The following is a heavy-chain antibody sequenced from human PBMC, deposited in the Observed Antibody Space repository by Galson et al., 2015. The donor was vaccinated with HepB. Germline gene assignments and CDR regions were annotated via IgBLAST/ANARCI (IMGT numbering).Heavy chain of an antibody. CDR3: ARGGGITMVQGVIIAEENWFDP. V-gene: IGHV1-69*10. CDR1: GGTFSSYA. J-gene: IGHJ5*02. CDR2: IIPILGIA. D-gene: IGHD3-10*01. Sequence: SVKVSCKASGGTFSSYAISWVRQAPGQGLEWMGGIIPILGIANYAQKFQGRVTITADKSTSTAYMELSSLRSEDTAVYYCARGGGITMVQGVIIAEENWFDPWGQGTLVTVSS.